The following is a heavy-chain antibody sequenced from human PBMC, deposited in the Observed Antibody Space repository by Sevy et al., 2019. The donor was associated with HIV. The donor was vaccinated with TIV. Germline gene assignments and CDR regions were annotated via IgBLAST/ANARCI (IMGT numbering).Heavy chain of an antibody. V-gene: IGHV1-69*13. CDR3: ARDGYGDYVHDAFDI. D-gene: IGHD4-17*01. CDR1: GGTFSSYA. Sequence: SVKVSCKASGGTFSSYAISWVRQAPGQGLEWMGGIIPIFGTANYAQKFQGRVTITADESTITAYMELSSLRSEDTAVYYCARDGYGDYVHDAFDIWGQGTMVTVSS. CDR2: IIPIFGTA. J-gene: IGHJ3*02.